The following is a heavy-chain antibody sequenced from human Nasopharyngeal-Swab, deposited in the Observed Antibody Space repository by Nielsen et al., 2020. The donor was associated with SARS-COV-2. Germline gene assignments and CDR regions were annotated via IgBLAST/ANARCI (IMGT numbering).Heavy chain of an antibody. D-gene: IGHD2-21*01. CDR1: GFTFRSYA. V-gene: IGHV3-30*18. Sequence: SLKISCAASGFTFRSYAMHWVRPAPGQGLAWVADISYDARNEYYADTVKGRFTMSRDNSTNTLFLPMNSLRPEDTAVYYCAKDQGAIVVEIAIGYLDYWGQGTLVTVSS. CDR2: ISYDARNE. J-gene: IGHJ4*02. CDR3: AKDQGAIVVEIAIGYLDY.